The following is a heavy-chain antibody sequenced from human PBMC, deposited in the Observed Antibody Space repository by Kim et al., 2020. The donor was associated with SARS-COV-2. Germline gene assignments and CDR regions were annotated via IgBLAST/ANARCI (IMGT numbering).Heavy chain of an antibody. J-gene: IGHJ6*02. V-gene: IGHV4-39*01. CDR1: GGSISSSSYY. CDR3: ARLYYDFWSGYYTGPYGMDV. CDR2: IYYSGST. D-gene: IGHD3-3*01. Sequence: SETLSLTCTVSGGSISSSSYYWGWIRQPPGKGLEWIGSIYYSGSTYYNPSLKSRVTISVDTSKNQFSLKLSSVTAADTAVYYCARLYYDFWSGYYTGPYGMDVWGQGTTVTVSS.